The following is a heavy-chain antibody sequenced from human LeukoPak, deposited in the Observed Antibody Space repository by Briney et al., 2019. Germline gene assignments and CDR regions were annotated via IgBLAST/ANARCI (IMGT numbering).Heavy chain of an antibody. Sequence: ASMKVSCKASGYTFTNYGISWVRHAPGQGLEWMGWISGYNGNTNYAQKLQGRVTVTTDTSTSTAYMELRSLRSDDTAVYYCARGYMGTTSYFDYWGQGTLVTVSS. CDR2: ISGYNGNT. D-gene: IGHD1-26*01. CDR1: GYTFTNYG. J-gene: IGHJ4*02. CDR3: ARGYMGTTSYFDY. V-gene: IGHV1-18*01.